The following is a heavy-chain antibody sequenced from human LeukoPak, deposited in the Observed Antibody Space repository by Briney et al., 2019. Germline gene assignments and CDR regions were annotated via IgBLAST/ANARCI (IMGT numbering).Heavy chain of an antibody. CDR2: IYYSGTT. CDR3: ARVRAAAIAF. CDR1: GASISTSSEY. D-gene: IGHD6-13*01. Sequence: SETLSLTCTVSGASISTSSEYWGWIRQPPGKGLEWIGSIYYSGTTHYNPSLESRVTISIDTSKNHFSLKLTSVTAADTAVYFCARVRAAAIAFWGQGTLVTVSS. J-gene: IGHJ4*02. V-gene: IGHV4-39*07.